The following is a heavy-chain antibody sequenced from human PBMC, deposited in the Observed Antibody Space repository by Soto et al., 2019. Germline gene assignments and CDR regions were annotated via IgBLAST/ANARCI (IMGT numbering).Heavy chain of an antibody. CDR3: ARTSTNYDILTGYQSPGWFEP. Sequence: SETLSLTCTVSGGSISSSSYHWGWIRQPPGKGPEWIGSIYYSGSTYYNPSLKSRVTISVDTSKNQFSLKLSSVTAADTAVYYCARTSTNYDILTGYQSPGWFEPWGQGTLVTVSS. CDR2: IYYSGST. J-gene: IGHJ5*02. CDR1: GGSISSSSYH. V-gene: IGHV4-39*01. D-gene: IGHD3-9*01.